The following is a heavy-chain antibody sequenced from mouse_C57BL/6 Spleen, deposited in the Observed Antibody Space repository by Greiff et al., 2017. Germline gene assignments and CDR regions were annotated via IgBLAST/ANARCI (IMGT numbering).Heavy chain of an antibody. CDR1: GFTFTVDC. V-gene: IGHV14-4*01. J-gene: IGHJ1*03. CDR3: TLCGSSCYWYFYV. Sequence: EVQLLESGAELVKPGASVTLSCTASGFTFTVDCMHWVKQRPGQGLEWIGWIYPGSGSTDYDAKFKGKATLTADTSSNTAYLQLSSLTSEDTAVYYCTLCGSSCYWYFYVWGTGTTVTFSS. CDR2: IYPGSGST. D-gene: IGHD1-1*01.